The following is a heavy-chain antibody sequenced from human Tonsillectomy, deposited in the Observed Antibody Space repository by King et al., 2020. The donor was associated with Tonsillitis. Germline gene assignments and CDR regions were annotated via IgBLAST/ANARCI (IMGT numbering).Heavy chain of an antibody. Sequence: VQLVESGGGLVQPGGSLRLSCAASGFTFSTYAMSWVRQAPGKGLEWVAVISGSGDTTYYADSVKGRFTISRDNSKNTLHLDLNSLRADDTAMYYCTTLWVLVVSAIPPLFDYWGRGSLVTVSS. V-gene: IGHV3-23*04. J-gene: IGHJ4*02. CDR1: GFTFSTYA. CDR3: TTLWVLVVSAIPPLFDY. CDR2: ISGSGDTT. D-gene: IGHD2-21*02.